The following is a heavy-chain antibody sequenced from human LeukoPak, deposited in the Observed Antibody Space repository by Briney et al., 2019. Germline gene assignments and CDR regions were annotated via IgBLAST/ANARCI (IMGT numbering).Heavy chain of an antibody. CDR1: GFTFSNFW. CDR3: AKDGPEGKRVFDI. CDR2: INRDGSST. V-gene: IGHV3-74*01. J-gene: IGHJ3*02. Sequence: GGSLRLSCAASGFTFSNFWMHWVCQTPGKGLVWVSRINRDGSSTNYVDSVKGRFTISRDNAKNTLYLQMNSLRDEDTAVYYCAKDGPEGKRVFDIWGQGTMVTVSS. D-gene: IGHD3/OR15-3a*01.